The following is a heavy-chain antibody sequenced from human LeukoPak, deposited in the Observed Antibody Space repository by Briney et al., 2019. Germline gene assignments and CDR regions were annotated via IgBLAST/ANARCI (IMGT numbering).Heavy chain of an antibody. CDR1: GYSFTIYW. D-gene: IGHD6-6*01. V-gene: IGHV5-51*01. CDR3: ARASSPRIAARYFDH. CDR2: IYPGDSDT. J-gene: IGHJ4*02. Sequence: AGGSLRLSCKGSGYSFTIYWISWVRQRPGKGLEWMGIIYPGDSDTRYSPSFQGQVTISLDESISTAYLQWSSLKASDTAMYYCARASSPRIAARYFDHWGQGTLVSVSS.